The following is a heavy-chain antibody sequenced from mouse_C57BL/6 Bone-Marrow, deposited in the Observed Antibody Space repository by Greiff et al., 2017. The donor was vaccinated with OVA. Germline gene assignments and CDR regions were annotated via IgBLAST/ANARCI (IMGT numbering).Heavy chain of an antibody. CDR2: IYPGNSDT. CDR1: GYTFTSYW. V-gene: IGHV1-5*01. CDR3: TRFPALNWYFDV. J-gene: IGHJ1*03. Sequence: VQLQQSGTVLARPGASVKMSCKTSGYTFTSYWMHWVKQRPGQGLEWIGAIYPGNSDTSYNQKFKGKAKLTAVTSASTAYMELSSLTNEDSAVYYCTRFPALNWYFDVWGTGTTVTVSS.